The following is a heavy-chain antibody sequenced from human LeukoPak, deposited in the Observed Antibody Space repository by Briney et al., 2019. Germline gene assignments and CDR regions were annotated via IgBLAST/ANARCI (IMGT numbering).Heavy chain of an antibody. V-gene: IGHV1-46*01. D-gene: IGHD6-6*01. CDR2: INPSGGST. CDR1: GYTFTSYY. Sequence: ASVKVSCKASGYTFTSYYMHWVRQAPGQGLEWMGIINPSGGSTSYAQKFQGRVTMTRDTSTSTVYMELSSLRSEDTAVYYCARGGEAARPKLRGYYYYYMDVWGKGTTVTVSS. J-gene: IGHJ6*03. CDR3: ARGGEAARPKLRGYYYYYMDV.